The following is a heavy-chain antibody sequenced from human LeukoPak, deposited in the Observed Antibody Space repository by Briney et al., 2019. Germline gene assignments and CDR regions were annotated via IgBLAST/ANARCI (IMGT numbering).Heavy chain of an antibody. J-gene: IGHJ4*02. V-gene: IGHV3-30*18. D-gene: IGHD2-2*01. CDR2: ISYDGRNI. CDR1: GFTFNNYG. Sequence: PGGSLRLSCEASGFTFNNYGMHWVRQAPGKGLEWVAVISYDGRNIHYPDSVKGRFTISRDISTDTLWLQMDSLRTEDTAVYYCAKGPLRGTAAAIDYWGQGTLVTVSS. CDR3: AKGPLRGTAAAIDY.